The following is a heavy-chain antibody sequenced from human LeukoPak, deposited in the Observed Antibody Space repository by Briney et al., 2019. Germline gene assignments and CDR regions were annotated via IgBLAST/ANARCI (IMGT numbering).Heavy chain of an antibody. D-gene: IGHD2-15*01. CDR2: FKSKAVGGTV. CDR3: VVCATESWFDP. Sequence: KPGGSLRLSCVVSVLTLSNARVNRVRRAPGKVLEWVGRFKSKAVGGTVDYAAPVKGRFTISRDDSKNTVYLLMNNLKTEDTAVYFPVVCATESWFDPWGQGSLVIVSS. V-gene: IGHV3-15*01. CDR1: VLTLSNAR. J-gene: IGHJ5*01.